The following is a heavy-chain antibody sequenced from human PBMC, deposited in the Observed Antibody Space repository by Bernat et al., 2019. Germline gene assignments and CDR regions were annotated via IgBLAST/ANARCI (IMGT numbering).Heavy chain of an antibody. CDR1: GFTFSNAW. J-gene: IGHJ4*02. D-gene: IGHD4-17*01. V-gene: IGHV3-15*01. CDR2: IKSKTDGGTR. Sequence: EVQLVESGGGLVKPGGSLRLSCSASGFTFSNAWMSWVRQAPGKGLEWVGRIKSKTDGGTRDYAAHVKGRFTISRDDSKNTRYLQMNSLKTEDKAVYYCTTVLPDDYGDDYWGQGTLVTVSS. CDR3: TTVLPDDYGDDY.